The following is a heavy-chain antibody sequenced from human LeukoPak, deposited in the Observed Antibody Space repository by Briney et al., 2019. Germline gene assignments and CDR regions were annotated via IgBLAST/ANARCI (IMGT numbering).Heavy chain of an antibody. Sequence: ASVKVSCKASEGTFSSFVITWVRQVPGQGLEWMGKIIPYLNIPDYAQRFQGRVTITADKSTSTAYMEVSGLRSEDTAIYYCARGGYYEADALDVWGQGTTVTVSS. CDR1: EGTFSSFV. V-gene: IGHV1-69*04. CDR2: IIPYLNIP. J-gene: IGHJ6*02. CDR3: ARGGYYEADALDV. D-gene: IGHD3-16*01.